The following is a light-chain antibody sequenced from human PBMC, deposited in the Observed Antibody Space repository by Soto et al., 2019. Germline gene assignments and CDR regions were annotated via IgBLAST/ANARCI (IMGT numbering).Light chain of an antibody. CDR3: QVYNNGPPG. V-gene: IGKV1-27*01. Sequence: DIQMTQSPSSLSSSVGDIFTITCRASQGIGNYLAWYQHKPGKVPKLLIYGASTLQSRVPSRFSGGGSGTEFTLTISGLQIEDFATYYCQVYNNGPPGFGQGTRLEIK. J-gene: IGKJ5*01. CDR1: QGIGNY. CDR2: GAS.